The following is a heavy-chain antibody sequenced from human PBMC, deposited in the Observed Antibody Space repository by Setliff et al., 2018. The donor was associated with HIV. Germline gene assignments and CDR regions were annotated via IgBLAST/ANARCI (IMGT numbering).Heavy chain of an antibody. D-gene: IGHD4-4*01. V-gene: IGHV1-69*04. J-gene: IGHJ4*02. CDR2: IIPRFDIT. CDR3: AAARLLNDYRGPGAYYFDF. Sequence: GASVKVSCKTSGGTFSNYGTNWVRQAPGQGLEWMGRIIPRFDITNYPQKFQGRVRLTADKSTSTAYLELSSLRSEDTAVYYCAAARLLNDYRGPGAYYFDFWGQGTLVTVSS. CDR1: GGTFSNYG.